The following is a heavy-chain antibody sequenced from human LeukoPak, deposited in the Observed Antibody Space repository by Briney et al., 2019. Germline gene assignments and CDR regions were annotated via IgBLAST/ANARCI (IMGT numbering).Heavy chain of an antibody. D-gene: IGHD4-17*01. CDR1: GGSVSSSTYY. CDR2: MYHGGST. J-gene: IGHJ4*02. V-gene: IGHV4-39*01. Sequence: SETLSLTCSVSGGSVSSSTYYWGWIRQPPGKGLEWIGSMYHGGSTYYNPSLKSRVTISVVTSKNQFSLKLSPLTAADSAVYYCARHNAGDFWGYWGQGTLVTVSS. CDR3: ARHNAGDFWGY.